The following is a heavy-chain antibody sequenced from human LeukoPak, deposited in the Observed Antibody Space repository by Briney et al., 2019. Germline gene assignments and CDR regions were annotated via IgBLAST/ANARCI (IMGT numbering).Heavy chain of an antibody. Sequence: PSGTLSLTSALSLGSPSSSIWWTWVGQAPGKGMEWIGEIYHIGITKYNPSLKSRVTISVDKSKHQYSLKLSSVTAADTAVYYCASFSDYGVFDYWGQGTLVTVSS. CDR1: LGSPSSSIW. CDR3: ASFSDYGVFDY. J-gene: IGHJ4*02. CDR2: IYHIGIT. D-gene: IGHD4-17*01. V-gene: IGHV4-4*02.